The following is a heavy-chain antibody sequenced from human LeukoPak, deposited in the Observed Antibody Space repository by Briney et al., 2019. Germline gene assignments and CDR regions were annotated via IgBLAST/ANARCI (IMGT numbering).Heavy chain of an antibody. CDR1: GLTFGDYW. Sequence: GVSLRLSCAASGLTFGDYWMSWMRQAPGKGLEWVANIKYDGNEEYYVDSVKGRFTISRDNAKNSLYLQLNSLRVEDTAVYYCKSGGAAPGSFDYWGQGTLVTVSP. CDR2: IKYDGNEE. CDR3: KSGGAAPGSFDY. J-gene: IGHJ4*02. V-gene: IGHV3-7*01. D-gene: IGHD1-1*01.